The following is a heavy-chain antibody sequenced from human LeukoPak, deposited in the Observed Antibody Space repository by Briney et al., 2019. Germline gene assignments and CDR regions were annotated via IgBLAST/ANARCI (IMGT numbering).Heavy chain of an antibody. CDR1: GGSFSGYY. J-gene: IGHJ4*02. CDR2: LNHSGST. Sequence: SETLSLTCAVYGGSFSGYYWSWIRQPPGKGLEWIGELNHSGSTNYNPSLKSRVTISVDTSKNQFSLKLSSVTAADTAVYYCARAVAGCLWYWGQGTLVTVSS. D-gene: IGHD6-19*01. V-gene: IGHV4-34*01. CDR3: ARAVAGCLWY.